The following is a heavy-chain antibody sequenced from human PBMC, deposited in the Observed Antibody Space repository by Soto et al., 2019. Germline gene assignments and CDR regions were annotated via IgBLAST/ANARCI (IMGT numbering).Heavy chain of an antibody. CDR1: GFTFSSYA. Sequence: PGGSLRLSCAASGFTFSSYAMHWVRQAPGKGLEWVAVISYDGSNKYYADSVKGRFTISRDNSKNTLYLQMNSLRAEDTAVYYCARDGDIVVVVAATPDDYYYGMDVWGQGTTVTVSS. CDR2: ISYDGSNK. D-gene: IGHD2-15*01. V-gene: IGHV3-30-3*01. CDR3: ARDGDIVVVVAATPDDYYYGMDV. J-gene: IGHJ6*02.